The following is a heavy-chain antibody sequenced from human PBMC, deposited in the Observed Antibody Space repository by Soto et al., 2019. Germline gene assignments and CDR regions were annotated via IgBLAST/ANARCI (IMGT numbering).Heavy chain of an antibody. Sequence: GGSLRLSCAASGFTFSNYAMHWVRQAPGKGLEWVALTSYDGNNEYYTDSVKGRFTISRDNSKNTLFLQMNRPRPEDTAVYYCAKDKGVFNCATSYFDYWGQGALVTVSS. D-gene: IGHD1-1*01. CDR3: AKDKGVFNCATSYFDY. CDR2: TSYDGNNE. J-gene: IGHJ4*02. CDR1: GFTFSNYA. V-gene: IGHV3-30*18.